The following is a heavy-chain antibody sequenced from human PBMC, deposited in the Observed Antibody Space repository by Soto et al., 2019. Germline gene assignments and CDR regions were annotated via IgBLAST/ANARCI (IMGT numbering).Heavy chain of an antibody. V-gene: IGHV1-2*02. CDR3: ARASQMVINPYFYPMDV. J-gene: IGHJ6*02. D-gene: IGHD3-22*01. CDR2: ISPNTGTP. CDR1: GYTFNRYY. Sequence: GASVKVSCKASGYTFNRYYIHWVRQAPGPGLEWMGWISPNTGTPRYAQKFRSRVTMTRDMSANTAYLDLSGLRSDDSAVNYCARASQMVINPYFYPMDVWGQGTTVTVSS.